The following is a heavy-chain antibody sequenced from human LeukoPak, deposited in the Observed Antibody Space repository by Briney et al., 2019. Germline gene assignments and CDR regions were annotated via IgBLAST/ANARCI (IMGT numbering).Heavy chain of an antibody. CDR2: IYTSGST. CDR3: ARTALPAAIRGGYYYYYMDV. Sequence: SETLSLTCTVSGGSISSYYWSWIRQPAGKGLEWIGRIYTSGSTNYNPSLKSRVTMSVDTSKNQFSLKLSSVTAADTAVYYCARTALPAAIRGGYYYYYMDVWGKGTTVTVSS. J-gene: IGHJ6*03. V-gene: IGHV4-4*07. D-gene: IGHD2-2*02. CDR1: GGSISSYY.